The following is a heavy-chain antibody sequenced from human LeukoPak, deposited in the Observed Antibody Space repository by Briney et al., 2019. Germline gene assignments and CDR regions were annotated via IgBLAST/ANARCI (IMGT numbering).Heavy chain of an antibody. D-gene: IGHD5-18*01. Sequence: ASVNVSFKASGYTFTTYAMHWVRQAPGERREWMGWINAGNGNTKYSQKFQGRVTITRDTSASTAYMELSSLRSEDTAVYYCARTTAMVTIFDYWGQGTLVTVSS. CDR2: INAGNGNT. J-gene: IGHJ4*02. CDR1: GYTFTTYA. V-gene: IGHV1-3*01. CDR3: ARTTAMVTIFDY.